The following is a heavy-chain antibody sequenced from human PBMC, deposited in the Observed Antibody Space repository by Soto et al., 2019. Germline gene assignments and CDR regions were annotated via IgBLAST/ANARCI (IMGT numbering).Heavy chain of an antibody. CDR3: AKSFGSGSLRYYFYY. CDR2: ISGSGDST. CDR1: GFTLTTYA. Sequence: EVQLLESGGGLQQPGGSLRVSCVASGFTLTTYAMSWVRQAPGKGLAWVSVISGSGDSTYYADSVKGRFTISRDISKNTLYLQMNSLSAEDTAVYYCAKSFGSGSLRYYFYYWGQGSLVTVS. V-gene: IGHV3-23*01. J-gene: IGHJ4*02. D-gene: IGHD3-22*01.